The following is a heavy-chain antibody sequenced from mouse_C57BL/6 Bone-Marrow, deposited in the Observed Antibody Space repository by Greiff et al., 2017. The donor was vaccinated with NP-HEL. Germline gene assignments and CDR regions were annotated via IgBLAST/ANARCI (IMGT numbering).Heavy chain of an antibody. D-gene: IGHD1-1*01. Sequence: VVESGPELVKPGASVKISCKASGYTFTDYYINWVKQRPGQGLEWIGWIYPGSGNTKYNEKFKGKATLTVDTSSSTAYMQLSSLTSEDSAVYCCAINPITTVVATGDYWGQGTTLTVSS. CDR1: GYTFTDYY. J-gene: IGHJ2*01. V-gene: IGHV1-84*01. CDR2: IYPGSGNT. CDR3: AINPITTVVATGDY.